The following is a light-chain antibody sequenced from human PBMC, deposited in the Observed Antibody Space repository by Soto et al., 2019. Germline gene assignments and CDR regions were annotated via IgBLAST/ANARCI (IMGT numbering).Light chain of an antibody. J-gene: IGLJ1*01. Sequence: QSALTQPASVAGSPGQSITIPCNGTSNDIGGYNFVSWFQQHPGKAPILLICDVTRRPSGVSDRFSGSKSGNTASLTISGFQAEDEADYYCNSYSGGNTLYVFGSGTKVTVL. CDR2: DVT. V-gene: IGLV2-14*01. CDR3: NSYSGGNTLYV. CDR1: SNDIGGYNF.